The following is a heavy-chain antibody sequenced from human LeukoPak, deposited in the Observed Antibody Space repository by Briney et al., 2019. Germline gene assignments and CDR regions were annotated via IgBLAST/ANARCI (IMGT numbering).Heavy chain of an antibody. V-gene: IGHV4-59*01. CDR2: IYYSGST. CDR1: GGSISSYY. Sequence: SETLSLTCTVSGGSISSYYWSWIRQPPGKGLEWIGYIYYSGSTNYNPSLKSRVTISVDTSKNQFSLKLSSVTAADTAVYYCARRQGWLQLAAFDIWGQGTMVTVSS. CDR3: ARRQGWLQLAAFDI. J-gene: IGHJ3*02. D-gene: IGHD5-24*01.